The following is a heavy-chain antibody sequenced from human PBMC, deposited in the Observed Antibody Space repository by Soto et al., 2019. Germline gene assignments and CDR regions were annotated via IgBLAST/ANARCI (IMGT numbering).Heavy chain of an antibody. V-gene: IGHV2-5*02. CDR3: AHRLPTVTTIIDAFDI. CDR2: IYWDDDK. D-gene: IGHD4-17*01. J-gene: IGHJ3*02. CDR1: GFSLSTSGVG. Sequence: QITLKESGPTLVKPTQTLTLTCTFSGFSLSTSGVGVGWIRQPPGKALEWLALIYWDDDKRYSPSLKSRLTITKDTSKNQVVLTMTNMDPVDTATYYCAHRLPTVTTIIDAFDIWGQGTMVTVSS.